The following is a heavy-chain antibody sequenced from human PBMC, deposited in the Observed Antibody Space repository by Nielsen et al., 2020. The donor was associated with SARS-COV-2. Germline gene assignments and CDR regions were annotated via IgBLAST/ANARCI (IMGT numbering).Heavy chain of an antibody. Sequence: GGSLRLSCAASGFTFSSYGMHWVRQAPGKGLEWVAFIRYDGSNKYYADSVKGRFTISRDNSKNTLYLQMNSLRAEDTAVYYCARGTLSPVTTGDYWGQGTLVTVSS. D-gene: IGHD4-17*01. J-gene: IGHJ4*02. CDR2: IRYDGSNK. CDR3: ARGTLSPVTTGDY. V-gene: IGHV3-30*02. CDR1: GFTFSSYG.